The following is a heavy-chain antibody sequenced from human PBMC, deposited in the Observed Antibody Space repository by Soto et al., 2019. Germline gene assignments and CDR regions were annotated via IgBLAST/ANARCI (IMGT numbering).Heavy chain of an antibody. J-gene: IGHJ6*03. V-gene: IGHV1-69*02. CDR1: GGTLSTYS. CDR3: ATSTGGHDSGGNYMDV. D-gene: IGHD5-12*01. Sequence: QVQLVQSGPEVKKPGSSVKVSCKTSGGTLSTYSISWVRQAPGQGIEWVGRIITCVGKANVAQEFKGRVTITAYRSTDTVYMELRRLTPDDTAVYYCATSTGGHDSGGNYMDVWGTGTTVTVSS. CDR2: IITCVGKA.